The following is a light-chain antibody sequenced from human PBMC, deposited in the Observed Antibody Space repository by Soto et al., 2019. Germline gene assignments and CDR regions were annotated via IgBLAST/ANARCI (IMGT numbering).Light chain of an antibody. CDR1: QYSITY. V-gene: IGKV1-39*01. CDR2: VAF. J-gene: IGKJ1*01. Sequence: IQMTQIQSTLSASVGDSLTITCPASQYSITYLNFYXXXXAXSXXXRIYVAFDLQSGGPSRFSGRGTWTDVAFTISSLQPEDIAWYYCQESYSTSFGKGTKMDI. CDR3: QESYSTS.